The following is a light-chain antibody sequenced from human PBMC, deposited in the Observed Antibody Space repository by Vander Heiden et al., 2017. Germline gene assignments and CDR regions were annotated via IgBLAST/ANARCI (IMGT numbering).Light chain of an antibody. Sequence: QLVLTQSPSASASLGASVKLTCTLGSGHSRYAIAWHQQQPEKGPRFLMKLNSDGSHSKGDGIPDRFSGSSSGAERYLTISSLQSEDEADYYCQTWGTGIRVFGGGTKLTVL. CDR3: QTWGTGIRV. V-gene: IGLV4-69*01. CDR1: SGHSRYA. CDR2: LNSDGSH. J-gene: IGLJ3*02.